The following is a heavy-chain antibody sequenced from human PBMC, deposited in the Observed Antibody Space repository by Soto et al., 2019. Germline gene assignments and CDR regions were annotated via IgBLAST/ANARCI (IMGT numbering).Heavy chain of an antibody. Sequence: QVQLVQSGAEVKKPGASVKVSCKASGYTFTSYGISWVRQAPGQGLEWMGWISAYNGNTNYAQKLQGRVTMTTDTSTSTADMELRSLRSDDTAVYYCARDLPGETIADGATDYWGQGTLVTVSS. CDR2: ISAYNGNT. V-gene: IGHV1-18*01. J-gene: IGHJ4*02. D-gene: IGHD3-16*01. CDR3: ARDLPGETIADGATDY. CDR1: GYTFTSYG.